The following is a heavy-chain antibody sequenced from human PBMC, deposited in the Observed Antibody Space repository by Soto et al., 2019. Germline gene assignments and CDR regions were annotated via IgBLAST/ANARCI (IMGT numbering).Heavy chain of an antibody. CDR3: ARHFSVDYFDY. V-gene: IGHV4-39*01. J-gene: IGHJ4*02. CDR1: GDSMNHND. CDR2: IYYSGTT. Sequence: SETLSLTCSISGDSMNHNDWTWIRQPPGKGLEWIGSIYYSGTTYYNPSLKSRVTISVDRSKNQFSLKRSSVTAADTAVYYCARHFSVDYFDYWGQGALVTVSS.